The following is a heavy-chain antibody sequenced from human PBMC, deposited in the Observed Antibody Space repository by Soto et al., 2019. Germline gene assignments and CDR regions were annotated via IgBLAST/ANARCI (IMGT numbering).Heavy chain of an antibody. V-gene: IGHV1-69*13. CDR3: ARGPFGVVMVRYYYGMDV. CDR1: GGTFSSYA. D-gene: IGHD3-3*01. J-gene: IGHJ6*02. CDR2: IIPIFGTA. Sequence: ASVKVSCKASGGTFSSYAISWVRQAPGQGLEWMGGIIPIFGTANYAQKFQGRVTITADESTSTAYMELSSLRSEDTAVYYCARGPFGVVMVRYYYGMDVWGQGTTVTVSS.